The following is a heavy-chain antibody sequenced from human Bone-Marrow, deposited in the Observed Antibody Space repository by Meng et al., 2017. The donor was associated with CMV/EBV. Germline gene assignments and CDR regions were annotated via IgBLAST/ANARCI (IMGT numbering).Heavy chain of an antibody. V-gene: IGHV4-34*01. Sequence: GSLRLSCTVYGGSFSSHYWTWIRQPPGKGLEWIGEINHSRSTNYNPSLKSRVIISIDTSKNQFSLKLNSVTAADTAVYYCARLVVIAPYGLDVWGQGTTVTGSS. CDR2: INHSRST. CDR1: GGSFSSHY. CDR3: ARLVVIAPYGLDV. J-gene: IGHJ6*01. D-gene: IGHD2-21*01.